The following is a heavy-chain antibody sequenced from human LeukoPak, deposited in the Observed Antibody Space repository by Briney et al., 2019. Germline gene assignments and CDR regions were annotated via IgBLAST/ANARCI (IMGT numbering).Heavy chain of an antibody. V-gene: IGHV1-2*02. CDR3: ARGRDGDY. CDR2: INPKSGAT. CDR1: GYTFTDYY. J-gene: IGHJ4*02. Sequence: GASVKVSCKTSGYTFTDYYLHWVRQAPGQGLQWMGWINPKSGATNYAQNFQGRVTMTGDTSLSTAYVELSRVTPDDTAVYYCARGRDGDYWGQGTLVTVSS. D-gene: IGHD5-24*01.